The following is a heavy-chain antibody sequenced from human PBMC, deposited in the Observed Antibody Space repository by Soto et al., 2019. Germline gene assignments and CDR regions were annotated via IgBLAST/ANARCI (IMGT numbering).Heavy chain of an antibody. Sequence: VTLSLTFTVSGGSISSYYWSWIRQPPGKGLEWIGYIYYSGSTNYNPSLKSRVTISVDTSKNQFSLKLSSVTAADTAVYYCARAAYGATGTFDYWGQGPLVTVSS. CDR1: GGSISSYY. D-gene: IGHD3-10*01. CDR2: IYYSGST. CDR3: ARAAYGATGTFDY. J-gene: IGHJ4*02. V-gene: IGHV4-59*01.